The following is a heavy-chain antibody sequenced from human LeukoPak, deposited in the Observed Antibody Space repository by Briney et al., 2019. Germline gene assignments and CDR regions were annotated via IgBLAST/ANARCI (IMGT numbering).Heavy chain of an antibody. Sequence: GGSLRLSCAASGFTFSAHWMSWVRQAPGKGLEWVANINQGGTEEQYVDSVKGRFTISRDNVKGSLYLQMNRLRAEDTAVYYCAGGYYWDRWGQGTLVTVSS. CDR1: GFTFSAHW. D-gene: IGHD3-22*01. J-gene: IGHJ5*02. CDR2: INQGGTEE. CDR3: AGGYYWDR. V-gene: IGHV3-7*01.